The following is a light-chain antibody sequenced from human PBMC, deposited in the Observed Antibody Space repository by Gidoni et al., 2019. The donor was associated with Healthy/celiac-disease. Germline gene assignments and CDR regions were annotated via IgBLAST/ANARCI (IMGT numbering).Light chain of an antibody. CDR3: QQRSNWRIT. CDR1: QSVSSY. V-gene: IGKV3-11*01. J-gene: IGKJ5*01. Sequence: EIVLTQSPATLSLSPGERATLSFRASQSVSSYLAWYQQKPGQAPRLLIYDASNRATGIPARFSGSGSGTDFTLTISSLEPEDFAVYYCQQRSNWRITFGQXTRLEIK. CDR2: DAS.